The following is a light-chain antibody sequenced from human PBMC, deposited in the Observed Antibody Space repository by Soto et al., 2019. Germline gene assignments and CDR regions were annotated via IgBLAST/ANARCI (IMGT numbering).Light chain of an antibody. CDR2: DVS. CDR3: SSYTTSNTRQIV. J-gene: IGLJ1*01. V-gene: IGLV2-14*01. Sequence: QSVLTQPASVSGSPGQSITIACSGTSSDVGGYNYVSWYQQHPGKAPKFMIYDVSNRPSGVSNRFSGSKSGNTASLTISGLQAEDEADNYCSSYTTSNTRQIVLGTGTKVTAL. CDR1: SSDVGGYNY.